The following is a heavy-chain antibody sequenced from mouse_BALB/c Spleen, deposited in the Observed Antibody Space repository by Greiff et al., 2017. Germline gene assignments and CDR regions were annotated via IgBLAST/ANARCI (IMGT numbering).Heavy chain of an antibody. CDR1: GFTFSDYY. Sequence: GQGVESGGGLVKPGGSLKLSCAASGFTFSDYYMYWVRQTPEKRLEWVATISDGGSYTYYPDSVKGRFTISRDNAKNNLYLQMSSLKSEDTAMYYCARDPYWGQGTLVTVSA. J-gene: IGHJ3*01. CDR3: ARDPY. CDR2: ISDGGSYT. V-gene: IGHV5-4*02.